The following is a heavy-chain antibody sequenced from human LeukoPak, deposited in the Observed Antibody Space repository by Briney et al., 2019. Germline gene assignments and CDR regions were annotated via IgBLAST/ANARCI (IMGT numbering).Heavy chain of an antibody. CDR1: LFDFSAYW. J-gene: IGHJ4*02. CDR3: AAWGLHNY. D-gene: IGHD5-24*01. V-gene: IGHV3-7*01. Sequence: GWSLRLSRSPSLFDFSAYWINCVRQAPGKGPEWVANINLSGSAQLYVDSVEGRCTISRDNAKSSLYLQMNGLRVEDTAVYYCAAWGLHNYWGQGNLVTVSS. CDR2: INLSGSAQ.